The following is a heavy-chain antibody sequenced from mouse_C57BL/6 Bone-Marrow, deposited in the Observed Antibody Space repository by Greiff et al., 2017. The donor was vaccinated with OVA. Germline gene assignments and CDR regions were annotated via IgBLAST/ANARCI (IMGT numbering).Heavy chain of an antibody. CDR1: YFAFMASA. CDR2: FTMYSDAT. J-gene: IGHJ4*01. Sequence: LQQSGAELVRPGSSVKLSCTDSYFAFMASAMHWVQQRPGHGLEWIGSFTMYSDATEYSENFKGKATLTANTSSSTAYMELSSLTSEDSAVYYSARGSTGSSYDYAMDDWGQGTSVTVSS. V-gene: IGHV1-49*01. D-gene: IGHD1-1*01. CDR3: ARGSTGSSYDYAMDD.